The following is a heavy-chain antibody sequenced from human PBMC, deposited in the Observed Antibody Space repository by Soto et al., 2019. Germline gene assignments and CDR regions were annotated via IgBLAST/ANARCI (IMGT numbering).Heavy chain of an antibody. CDR2: INHSGST. J-gene: IGHJ5*02. V-gene: IGHV4-34*01. CDR3: ARERRSVYFDWFYP. D-gene: IGHD3-9*01. CDR1: GGSFSGYY. Sequence: SETLSLTCAVYGGSFSGYYWSWIRQPPGKGLEWIGEINHSGSTNYNPSLKSRVTISVDTSKNQFSLKLSSVTAADTAVYYCARERRSVYFDWFYPCGQGTLVTVSS.